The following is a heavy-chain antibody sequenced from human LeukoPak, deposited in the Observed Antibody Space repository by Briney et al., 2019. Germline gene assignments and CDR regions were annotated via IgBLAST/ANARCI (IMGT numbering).Heavy chain of an antibody. J-gene: IGHJ3*02. CDR1: GGSISSSNW. CDR3: ARDRTGITMVRGLIRAFDI. D-gene: IGHD3-10*01. CDR2: IYHSGST. Sequence: PSETLSLTCAVSGGSISSSNWWSWVRQPPGKGLEWIGEIYHSGSTNYNPSLKSRVTISVDKSKNQFSLKLSSVTAADTAVYYCARDRTGITMVRGLIRAFDIWGQGTMVTVSS. V-gene: IGHV4-4*02.